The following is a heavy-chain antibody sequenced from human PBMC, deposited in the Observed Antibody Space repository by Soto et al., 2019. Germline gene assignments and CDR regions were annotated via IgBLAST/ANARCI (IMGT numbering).Heavy chain of an antibody. V-gene: IGHV4-31*03. D-gene: IGHD3-10*01. Sequence: QVQLQESGPGLVKPSQTLSLTCTVSGGSISSGGYYWSWIRQHPGKGLEWIGYIYYSGSTYYNPSLKDRVTISVDTSKNQFSLKLSSVTAADTAVYYCARDQLVRGVRLGDRYAFEIWGQGTMVTVSS. CDR1: GGSISSGGYY. CDR2: IYYSGST. CDR3: ARDQLVRGVRLGDRYAFEI. J-gene: IGHJ3*02.